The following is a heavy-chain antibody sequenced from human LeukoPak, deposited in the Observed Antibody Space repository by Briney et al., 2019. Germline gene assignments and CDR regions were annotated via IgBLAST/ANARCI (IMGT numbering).Heavy chain of an antibody. CDR1: GGSFSGYY. Sequence: PSETLSLTCAVYGGSFSGYYWSWIRQPPGKGLEWIGEINHSGSTNYNPSLKSRVTISVDTSKNQFSLKLSSVTAADTAVYYCAGLMRGRVGTTYYYYMDVWGKGTTVTISS. J-gene: IGHJ6*03. CDR3: AGLMRGRVGTTYYYYMDV. V-gene: IGHV4-34*01. D-gene: IGHD1-26*01. CDR2: INHSGST.